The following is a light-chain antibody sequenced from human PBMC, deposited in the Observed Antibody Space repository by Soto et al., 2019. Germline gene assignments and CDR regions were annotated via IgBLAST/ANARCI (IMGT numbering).Light chain of an antibody. J-gene: IGLJ2*01. CDR2: SHN. V-gene: IGLV1-44*01. CDR3: AAWDDSLNGWV. Sequence: QSVLTHPPSASGTPGQRITISCSGSSSNIGSNTINWYQQLPGTAPKLLIYSHNQRPSGVPDRFSGSKSGTSASLAISGLQSEDETDYYCAAWDDSLNGWVFGGGTQLTVL. CDR1: SSNIGSNT.